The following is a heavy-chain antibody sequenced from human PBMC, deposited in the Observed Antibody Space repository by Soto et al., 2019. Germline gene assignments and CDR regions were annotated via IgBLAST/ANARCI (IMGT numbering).Heavy chain of an antibody. J-gene: IGHJ6*02. Sequence: GGSLRLSCAASGFTFSSYAMSWVRQAPGKGLEWVLAISGSGGSTYHADSVKGRFTISRDNSKNTLYLQMNSLRAEDTAVYYCAKGYNWNRDYYYYGMDVWGQGTTVTVSS. CDR3: AKGYNWNRDYYYYGMDV. V-gene: IGHV3-23*01. CDR1: GFTFSSYA. CDR2: ISGSGGST. D-gene: IGHD1-1*01.